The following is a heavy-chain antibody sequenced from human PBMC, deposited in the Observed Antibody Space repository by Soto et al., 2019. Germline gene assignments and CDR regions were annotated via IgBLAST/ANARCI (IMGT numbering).Heavy chain of an antibody. CDR2: ISSSSSTI. V-gene: IGHV3-48*02. CDR1: GFTFSSYS. Sequence: GSLRLSCAASGFTFSSYSMNWVRQAPGKGLEWVSYISSSSSTIYYADSVKGRFTISRDNAKNSLYLQMNSLRDEDTAVYYCARDLRNLPYYYYGMDVWGQGTTVTVSS. J-gene: IGHJ6*02. CDR3: ARDLRNLPYYYYGMDV. D-gene: IGHD4-4*01.